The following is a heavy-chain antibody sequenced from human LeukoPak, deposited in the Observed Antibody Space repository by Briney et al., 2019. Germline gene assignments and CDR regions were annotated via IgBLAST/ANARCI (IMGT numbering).Heavy chain of an antibody. J-gene: IGHJ4*02. D-gene: IGHD6-13*01. CDR3: ARDPLERQQLAHPPDY. CDR2: ISSSSSTM. V-gene: IGHV3-48*02. Sequence: GGSLILSCAASGFTFSSYCMNWVRQAPGKGLEWVSYISSSSSTMFYADSVKGRFTISRDNANNSLYLHMNSLRDEDTAVYYCARDPLERQQLAHPPDYWGQGTLVTVSS. CDR1: GFTFSSYC.